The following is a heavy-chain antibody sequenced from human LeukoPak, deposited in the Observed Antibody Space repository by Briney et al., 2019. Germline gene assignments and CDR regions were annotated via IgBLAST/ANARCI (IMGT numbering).Heavy chain of an antibody. J-gene: IGHJ4*02. CDR2: IYYSGST. D-gene: IGHD3-10*01. CDR1: GGSISSGGCY. Sequence: SETLSLTCTVSGGSISSGGCYWSWIRQHPGKGLEWIGYIYYSGSTYYNPSLKSRVTISVDTSKNQFSLKLSSVTAADTAVYYCAREPMVRGVGEFDYWGQGTLVTVSS. CDR3: AREPMVRGVGEFDY. V-gene: IGHV4-31*03.